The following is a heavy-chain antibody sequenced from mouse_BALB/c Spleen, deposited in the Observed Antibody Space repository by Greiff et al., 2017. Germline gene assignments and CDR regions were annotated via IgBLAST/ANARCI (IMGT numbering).Heavy chain of an antibody. J-gene: IGHJ3*01. CDR3: NADGYYSFYAY. CDR1: GYTFTSYY. D-gene: IGHD2-3*01. Sequence: EVQLQQSGAELVKPGASVKLSCKASGYTFTSYYMYWVKQRPGQGLEWIGWIDPENGDTEYAPKFQGKATMTADTSSNTAYLQLSSLTSEDTAVYYCNADGYYSFYAYWGQGTLVTVSA. CDR2: IDPENGDT. V-gene: IGHV14-4*02.